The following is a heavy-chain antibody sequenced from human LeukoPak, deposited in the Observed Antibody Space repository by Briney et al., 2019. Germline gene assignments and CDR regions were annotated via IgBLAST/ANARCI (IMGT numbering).Heavy chain of an antibody. Sequence: SETLPLTCTVSGGSVSSGNYYWSWIRQPPGKGLEWIGYIYSSGSTNYNPSLKSRLTISADTSKNQFSLKLSSVTAADTAVYYCARVVYDSSGYNFAFWGQGTLVTVSS. D-gene: IGHD3-22*01. CDR3: ARVVYDSSGYNFAF. CDR1: GGSVSSGNYY. CDR2: IYSSGST. J-gene: IGHJ4*02. V-gene: IGHV4-61*01.